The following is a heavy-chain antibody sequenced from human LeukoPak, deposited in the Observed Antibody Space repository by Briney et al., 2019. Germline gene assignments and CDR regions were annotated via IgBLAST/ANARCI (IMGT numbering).Heavy chain of an antibody. Sequence: GGSLRLSCAASGFTFSSYAMSWVRQAPGKGLERVSAISGSGGSTYYADSVKGRFTISRDNSKNTLYLQMNSLRAEDTAVYYCAKEIVPYGGKSNWDRGAFDIWGQGTMVTVSS. CDR1: GFTFSSYA. CDR2: ISGSGGST. J-gene: IGHJ3*02. D-gene: IGHD4-23*01. V-gene: IGHV3-23*01. CDR3: AKEIVPYGGKSNWDRGAFDI.